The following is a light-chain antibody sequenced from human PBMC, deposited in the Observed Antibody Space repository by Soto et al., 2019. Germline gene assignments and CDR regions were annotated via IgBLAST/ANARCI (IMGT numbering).Light chain of an antibody. J-gene: IGLJ3*02. Sequence: QSALTQPASVSGSPGQSITISCTGTSSDVGAYNYVSWYQQHPGKAPKLMIYEVSNRPSGVSNRFSGSKSGNTASLTISGHQAEDEADYYCSSYTTSSTRVFGGGTKLTVL. V-gene: IGLV2-14*01. CDR1: SSDVGAYNY. CDR2: EVS. CDR3: SSYTTSSTRV.